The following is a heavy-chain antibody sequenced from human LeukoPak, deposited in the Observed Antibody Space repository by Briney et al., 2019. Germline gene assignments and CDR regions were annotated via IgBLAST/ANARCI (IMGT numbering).Heavy chain of an antibody. J-gene: IGHJ4*02. CDR1: GFTFSSYW. Sequence: GGSLRLSCAASGFTFSSYWMSWVRQAPGKGLEWVANIKQDGSEKYYVDSVKGRFTISRDNAKNSLYLQMNSLRAEDTAVYYCARDHELLGQRPFDYWGQGTLVNVSS. CDR3: ARDHELLGQRPFDY. CDR2: IKQDGSEK. D-gene: IGHD1-26*01. V-gene: IGHV3-7*01.